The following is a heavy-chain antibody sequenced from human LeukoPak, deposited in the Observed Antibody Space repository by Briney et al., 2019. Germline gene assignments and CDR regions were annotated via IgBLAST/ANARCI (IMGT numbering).Heavy chain of an antibody. CDR3: GVAATYYYYYMDV. CDR2: INAYNGNT. D-gene: IGHD6-19*01. J-gene: IGHJ6*03. Sequence: ASVKVSCKASGYTFTSYGISWVRQAPGQGLEWMGWINAYNGNTNYAQKLQGRVTMTTDTSTSTAYMELRNLRSDDTAVYYCGVAATYYYYYMDVWGKGTTVTVSS. CDR1: GYTFTSYG. V-gene: IGHV1-18*01.